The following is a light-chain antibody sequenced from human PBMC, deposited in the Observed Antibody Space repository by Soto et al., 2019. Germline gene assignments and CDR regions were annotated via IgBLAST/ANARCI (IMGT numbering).Light chain of an antibody. CDR1: QNVDYNF. V-gene: IGKV3-20*01. Sequence: ENVLTQSPGTLSLSPGERATLACRASQNVDYNFLAWYQHKPGQPPRLLIFGASIRAAGIPDRFSGSGSGTDFTLSISRLEPEDFVVYHCQQYGSLPYTFGQGTKLDI. J-gene: IGKJ2*01. CDR3: QQYGSLPYT. CDR2: GAS.